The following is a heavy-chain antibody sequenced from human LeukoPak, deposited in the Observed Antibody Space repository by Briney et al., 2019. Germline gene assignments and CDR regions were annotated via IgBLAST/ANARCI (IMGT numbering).Heavy chain of an antibody. CDR1: GGSLSGYS. V-gene: IGHV4-59*01. CDR2: FHNSRTT. J-gene: IGHJ5*02. D-gene: IGHD3-10*01. CDR3: ARGHLGLSP. Sequence: PSETLSLTCTVSGGSLSGYSWTWVRQPPGQGLEWIGYFHNSRTTSYTPSLTGRVIISVDTAMDQISLKLNSVTAADTAVYYCARGHLGLSPWGQGTLVTVPS.